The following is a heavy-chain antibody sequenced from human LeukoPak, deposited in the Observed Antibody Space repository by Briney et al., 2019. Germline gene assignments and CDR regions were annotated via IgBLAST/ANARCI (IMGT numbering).Heavy chain of an antibody. CDR2: ISYDGSNK. V-gene: IGHV3-30*04. CDR1: GFTFSSYA. CDR3: ARDYVWGSYRAFDY. J-gene: IGHJ4*02. Sequence: PGRSLRLSCAASGFTFSSYAMHWVRQAPGKGLEWVAVISYDGSNKYYADSVKGRFTISRDNSKNTLYLQMNSLSAEDTAVYYCARDYVWGSYRAFDYWGQGTLVTVSS. D-gene: IGHD3-16*02.